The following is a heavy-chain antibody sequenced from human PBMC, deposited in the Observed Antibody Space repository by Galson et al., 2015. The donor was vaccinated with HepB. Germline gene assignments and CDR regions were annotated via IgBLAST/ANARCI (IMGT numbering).Heavy chain of an antibody. Sequence: SLRLSCAASGFTFSSYGMHWVRQAPGKGLEWVAVISYDGSNKYYADSVKGRFTISRDNSKNTLYLQMNSLRAEDTAVYYCARVGRITMVQGVIGYYYYYMDVWGKGTTVTVSS. CDR3: ARVGRITMVQGVIGYYYYYMDV. CDR1: GFTFSSYG. V-gene: IGHV3-30*03. D-gene: IGHD3-10*01. CDR2: ISYDGSNK. J-gene: IGHJ6*03.